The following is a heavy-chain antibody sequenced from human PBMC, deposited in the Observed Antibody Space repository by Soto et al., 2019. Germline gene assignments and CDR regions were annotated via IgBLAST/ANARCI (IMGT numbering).Heavy chain of an antibody. CDR2: IYSGGST. CDR1: GFTVSSNY. V-gene: IGHV3-66*01. D-gene: IGHD6-13*01. CDR3: ARDLAAADNFDY. Sequence: EVQLVESGGGLVQPGGSLRLSCAASGFTVSSNYMSWVRQAPGKGLEWVSVIYSGGSTYYADSVNGRFTISIDNSKNTLYLQMNSLRAEDTAVYYCARDLAAADNFDYWGQGTLVTVSS. J-gene: IGHJ4*02.